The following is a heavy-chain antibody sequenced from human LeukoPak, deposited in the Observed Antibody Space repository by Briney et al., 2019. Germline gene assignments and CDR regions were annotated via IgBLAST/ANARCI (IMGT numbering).Heavy chain of an antibody. J-gene: IGHJ4*02. Sequence: SETLSLTCTVSGGSISDSDYYWGWIRQPPGKGLEWIGSIYTSGSTNYNPSLKSRVTMSVDTSKNQFSLKLSSVTAADTAVYYCARTRGRGYSYGYFDYWGQGTLVTVSS. CDR3: ARTRGRGYSYGYFDY. CDR2: IYTSGST. CDR1: GGSISDSDYY. D-gene: IGHD5-18*01. V-gene: IGHV4-39*07.